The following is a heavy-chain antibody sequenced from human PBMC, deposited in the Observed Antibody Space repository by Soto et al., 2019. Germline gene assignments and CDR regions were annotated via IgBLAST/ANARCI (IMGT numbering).Heavy chain of an antibody. CDR2: IWYDGSNK. D-gene: IGHD2-15*01. CDR1: GFTFSSYG. J-gene: IGHJ4*02. CDR3: ARDSVVGAAFDY. Sequence: QVQLVESGGGVVQPGRSLRLSCAASGFTFSSYGMHWVRQAPGKGLEWVAVIWYDGSNKYYADSVKGRFTISRDNSKNTLYRQMSSLIAEDTAVYYCARDSVVGAAFDYWGQGTLFTVSS. V-gene: IGHV3-33*01.